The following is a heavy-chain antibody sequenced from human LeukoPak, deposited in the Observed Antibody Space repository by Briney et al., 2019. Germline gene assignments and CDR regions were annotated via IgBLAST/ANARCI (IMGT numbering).Heavy chain of an antibody. Sequence: SETLSLTCTVSGGSISSYYWSWIRQPPGKGLEWIGYIYYSGSTNYNPSLKSRVTISVDTSKNQFSLKLSSVTAADTAVYYCARDPGRGVNWFDPWGQGTLVTVS. J-gene: IGHJ5*02. CDR3: ARDPGRGVNWFDP. D-gene: IGHD5-24*01. CDR2: IYYSGST. V-gene: IGHV4-59*01. CDR1: GGSISSYY.